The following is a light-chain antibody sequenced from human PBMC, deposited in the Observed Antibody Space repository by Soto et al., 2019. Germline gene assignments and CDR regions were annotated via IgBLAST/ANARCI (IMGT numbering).Light chain of an antibody. Sequence: DIQMTQSPSTLSASVGDRVTITCRASQSISTWLAWYQQKPGKAPKLLIYHASNLQSGVPSRFSGSGSGTEITLTSSSQQPDDFATYYLQPHNSYSFGQGTKVDIK. J-gene: IGKJ1*01. CDR1: QSISTW. CDR2: HAS. CDR3: QPHNSYS. V-gene: IGKV1-5*01.